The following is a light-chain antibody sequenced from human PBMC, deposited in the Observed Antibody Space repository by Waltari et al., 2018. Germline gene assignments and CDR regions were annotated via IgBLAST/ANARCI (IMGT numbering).Light chain of an antibody. Sequence: IVLTQSPGTLSLSPGEGANLPCRASQTVRNNYLASYQQKPGQTPRLLSHDATTRPTCFPDRFIGSGSGTDFTLIISRLEPEDFAVYYCQQYDYSPCTLSFGGVTKVEIK. V-gene: IGKV3-20*01. CDR3: QQYDYSPCTLS. CDR1: QTVRNNY. CDR2: DAT. J-gene: IGKJ4*01.